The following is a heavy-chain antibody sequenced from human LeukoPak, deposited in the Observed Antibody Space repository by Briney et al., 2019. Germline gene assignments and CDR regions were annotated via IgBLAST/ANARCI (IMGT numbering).Heavy chain of an antibody. D-gene: IGHD4-17*01. CDR1: GGSFSGYY. J-gene: IGHJ5*02. V-gene: IGHV4-34*01. CDR2: TNHSGST. Sequence: SETLSLTCAVYGGSFSGYYWSWIRQPPGKGLEWIGETNHSGSTNYNPSLKSRVTISVDTSKNQFSLKLSSVTAADTAVYYCARDYGDYVAGWFDPWGQGTLVTVSS. CDR3: ARDYGDYVAGWFDP.